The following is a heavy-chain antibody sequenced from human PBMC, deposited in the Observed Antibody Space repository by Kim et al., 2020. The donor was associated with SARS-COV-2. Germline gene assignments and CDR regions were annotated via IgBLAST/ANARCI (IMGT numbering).Heavy chain of an antibody. V-gene: IGHV3-15*01. J-gene: IGHJ4*02. CDR3: TTEGDYGDSCYFDY. Sequence: GGSLRLSCAASGFTFSNAWMSWVRQAPGKGLEWVGRIKSKTDGGTTDYAAPVKGRFTISRDDSKNTLYLQMNSLKTEDTAVYYCTTEGDYGDSCYFDYWGQGTLVTVSS. CDR2: IKSKTDGGTT. CDR1: GFTFSNAW. D-gene: IGHD4-17*01.